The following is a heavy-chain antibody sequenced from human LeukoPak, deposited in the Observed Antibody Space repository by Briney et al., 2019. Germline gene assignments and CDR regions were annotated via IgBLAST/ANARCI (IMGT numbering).Heavy chain of an antibody. CDR3: ARDTYYYDSSGYF. J-gene: IGHJ4*02. Sequence: PGGSLRLSCAASGFTFSSYEMNWVRQAPGKGLEWVSYISSSGSTIYYADSVKGRFTISRDNAKSSLYLQMNSLRAEDTAVYYCARDTYYYDSSGYFWGQGTLVTVSS. CDR1: GFTFSSYE. CDR2: ISSSGSTI. D-gene: IGHD3-22*01. V-gene: IGHV3-48*03.